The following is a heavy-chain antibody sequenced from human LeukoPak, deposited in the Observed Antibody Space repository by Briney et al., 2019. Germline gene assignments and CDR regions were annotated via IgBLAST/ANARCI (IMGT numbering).Heavy chain of an antibody. CDR2: IYYSGST. D-gene: IGHD6-13*01. Sequence: PSETLSLTCTVSGGAISSSSYYWGWIRQPPGKGLEWIGSIYYSGSTYYNPSLKSRVTISVDTSKNQFSLKLSSVTAADTAVYYCARSEYSSRWYFRWFDPWGQGTLVTVSS. J-gene: IGHJ5*02. V-gene: IGHV4-39*07. CDR1: GGAISSSSYY. CDR3: ARSEYSSRWYFRWFDP.